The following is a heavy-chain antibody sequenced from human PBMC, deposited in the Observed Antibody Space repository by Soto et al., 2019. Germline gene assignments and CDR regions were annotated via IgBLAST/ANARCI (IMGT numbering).Heavy chain of an antibody. CDR2: IWYDGSNK. CDR1: GFTFSSYG. D-gene: IGHD4-17*01. V-gene: IGHV3-33*01. Sequence: PGGSLRLSCAASGFTFSSYGMHWVRQAPGKGLEWVAVIWYDGSNKYYADSVKGRFTISRDNSKNTLYLQMNSLRAEDTAVYYCARETTTDDAFDIWGQGTMVTVS. CDR3: ARETTTDDAFDI. J-gene: IGHJ3*02.